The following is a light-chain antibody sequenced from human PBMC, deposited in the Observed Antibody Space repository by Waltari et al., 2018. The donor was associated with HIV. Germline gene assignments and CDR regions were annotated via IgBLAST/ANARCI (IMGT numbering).Light chain of an antibody. CDR2: DYT. J-gene: IGLJ2*01. CDR1: ESGSNN. Sequence: SVVLTLPPSLSVAAGQTDRVSCGGNESGSNNGHRYQQKPGQAPVVVGHDYTERPYGSPDGLSGSNYGNTATLTISRVELGDEDDYHCQVWDNSSVHVIFGGGTKLTVL. V-gene: IGLV3-21*02. CDR3: QVWDNSSVHVI.